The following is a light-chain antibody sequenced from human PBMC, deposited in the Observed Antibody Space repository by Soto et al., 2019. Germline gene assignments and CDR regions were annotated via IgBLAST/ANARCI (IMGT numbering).Light chain of an antibody. CDR3: QQYYSTPPYT. CDR2: WAS. Sequence: DIVMTQSPDSLAVSLGERASIYCKSSQSVLYSSNNKNYLAWYQQKPGQPPKLLIYWASTRESGVPDRFSGSGSGTDFPLTISSLPAQEVAVYYCQQYYSTPPYTFGQGTKLEIK. CDR1: QSVLYSSNNKNY. V-gene: IGKV4-1*01. J-gene: IGKJ2*01.